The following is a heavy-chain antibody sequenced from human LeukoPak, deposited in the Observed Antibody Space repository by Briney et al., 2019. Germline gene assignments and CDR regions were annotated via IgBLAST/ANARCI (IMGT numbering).Heavy chain of an antibody. D-gene: IGHD6-13*01. CDR3: AREAAAGSYNWFDP. CDR1: GYTFTSYD. V-gene: IGHV1-8*03. CDR2: MNPNSGNT. J-gene: IGHJ5*02. Sequence: ASVKVSCKASGYTFTSYDINWVRQATGQGLEWMGWMNPNSGNTGYAQKFQGRVTITRNTSISTAYMELSSLRSEDTAVYYCAREAAAGSYNWFDPWGQGTLVTVSS.